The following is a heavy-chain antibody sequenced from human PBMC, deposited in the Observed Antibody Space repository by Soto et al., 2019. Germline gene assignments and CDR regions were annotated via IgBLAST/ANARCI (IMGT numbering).Heavy chain of an antibody. V-gene: IGHV1-2*04. CDR3: ARDHRLTVTSLQAYYYGMDV. J-gene: IGHJ6*02. CDR1: GYTFTGYY. Sequence: QVQLVQSGAEVKKPGASVKVSCKASGYTFTGYYMHWVRQAPGQGLEWMGWINPNSGGTNYAQKFQGWVTMTRDTSISTAYMELSRLRSDDTAVYYCARDHRLTVTSLQAYYYGMDVWGQGTTVTVSS. CDR2: INPNSGGT. D-gene: IGHD4-17*01.